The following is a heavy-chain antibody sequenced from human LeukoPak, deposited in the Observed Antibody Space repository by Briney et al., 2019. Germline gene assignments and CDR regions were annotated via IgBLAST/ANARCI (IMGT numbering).Heavy chain of an antibody. CDR2: IYYSGST. CDR3: ARDRRYFDWSHWYFDL. V-gene: IGHV4-61*08. CDR1: GASVSSGGYY. Sequence: PSETLSLTCTVSGASVSSGGYYWSWIRQPPGKGLEWIGYIYYSGSTNYNPSLKSRVTMSVDTSKNQFSLKLSSVTAADTAVYYCARDRRYFDWSHWYFDLWGRGTLVTVSS. J-gene: IGHJ2*01. D-gene: IGHD3-9*01.